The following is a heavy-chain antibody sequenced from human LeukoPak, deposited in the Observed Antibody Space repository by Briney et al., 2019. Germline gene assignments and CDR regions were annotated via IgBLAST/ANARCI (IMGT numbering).Heavy chain of an antibody. CDR1: GFTFSSYS. CDR2: ISTSSSTI. D-gene: IGHD3-22*01. J-gene: IGHJ4*02. V-gene: IGHV3-48*02. Sequence: GGSLRLSCAASGFTFSSYSMNWVRQAPGKGLEWVSNISTSSSTIFYADSVKGRFTISRDNAKNSLFLQMNSLRDEDTAVYYCAREDYYDNSGPSGGFDYWGQGTLVTVSS. CDR3: AREDYYDNSGPSGGFDY.